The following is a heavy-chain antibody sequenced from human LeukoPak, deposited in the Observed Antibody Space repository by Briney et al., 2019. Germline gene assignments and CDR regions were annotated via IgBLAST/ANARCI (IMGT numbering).Heavy chain of an antibody. D-gene: IGHD3-22*01. Sequence: SVKVSCKASGGTFSSYAISWVRQAPGQGLEWMGRIIPIFGTANYAQKFQGRVTITTDESTSTAYMELSSLRSEDTAVYYCASQYYYDSSGYSPWGQGILVTVSS. J-gene: IGHJ5*02. V-gene: IGHV1-69*05. CDR2: IIPIFGTA. CDR3: ASQYYYDSSGYSP. CDR1: GGTFSSYA.